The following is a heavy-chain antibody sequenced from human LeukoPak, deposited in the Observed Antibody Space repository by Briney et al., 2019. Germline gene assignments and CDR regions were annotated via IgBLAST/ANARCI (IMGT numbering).Heavy chain of an antibody. Sequence: SSETLSLTCTVSGGSIIGYYWSWIRQPPGEGLEWIGFIHYSGSTNYNPSLKSRVTISVDTSKNQLSLTLTSVIAADTAVYYCARDRGSLGGFDYWGQGTLVTVSS. D-gene: IGHD3-16*01. CDR3: ARDRGSLGGFDY. CDR1: GGSIIGYY. CDR2: IHYSGST. J-gene: IGHJ4*02. V-gene: IGHV4-59*01.